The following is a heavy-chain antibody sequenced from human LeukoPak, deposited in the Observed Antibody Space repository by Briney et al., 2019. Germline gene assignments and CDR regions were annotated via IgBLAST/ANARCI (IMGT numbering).Heavy chain of an antibody. V-gene: IGHV3-48*02. D-gene: IGHD3-22*01. CDR1: GXXXXXXX. CDR3: ARDPITMIVRGYFDY. CDR2: XXSSXSTI. J-gene: IGHJ4*02. Sequence: GGSLRLSCAASGXXXXXXXXXXVXXXXXXXXXXXXXXXSSXSTIYYADSVKGRFTISRDNAKNSLYLQMNSLRDEDTAVYYCARDPITMIVRGYFDYWGQGTLVTVSS.